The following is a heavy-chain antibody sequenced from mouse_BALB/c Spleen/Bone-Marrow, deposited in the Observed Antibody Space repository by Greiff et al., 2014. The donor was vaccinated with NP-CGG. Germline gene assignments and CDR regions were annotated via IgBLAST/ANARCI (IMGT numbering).Heavy chain of an antibody. V-gene: IGHV1-82*01. CDR1: GYAFSSSW. Sequence: LEESGPELVKPGASVKISCRASGYAFSSSWMNWVKQRPGQGLEWIGRIYPGDGDTNYNGKFKGKATLTADKSSSTAYMQLISLTSIDSAVYFYARTYGSSYFVYWGQGTLVTVSA. CDR2: IYPGDGDT. J-gene: IGHJ3*01. CDR3: ARTYGSSYFVY. D-gene: IGHD1-1*01.